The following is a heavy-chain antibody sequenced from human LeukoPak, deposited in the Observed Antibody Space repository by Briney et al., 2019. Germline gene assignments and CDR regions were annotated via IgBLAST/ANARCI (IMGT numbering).Heavy chain of an antibody. CDR1: SDSISGYY. D-gene: IGHD2-21*02. CDR2: IYSSGST. CDR3: ARFAYCGGHCWYYFDY. V-gene: IGHV4-59*01. Sequence: SETLSLTCTVSSDSISGYYWSWVRQPPGKGLEWLGYIYSSGSTNYNPSLNSRVTISVDTSKNQFSLKLSSVTAADTAVYYCARFAYCGGHCWYYFDYWGQGTLVTVSS. J-gene: IGHJ4*02.